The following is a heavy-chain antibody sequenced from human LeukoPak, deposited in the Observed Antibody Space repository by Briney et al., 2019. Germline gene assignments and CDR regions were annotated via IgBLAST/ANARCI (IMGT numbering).Heavy chain of an antibody. CDR3: ILVETDNFYFDR. CDR2: IYSTDIT. D-gene: IGHD2-21*02. Sequence: GGALRLSCTASGSSVSNNYMRWGRQAPGKGLEGVSIIYSTDITYYADSVKGRFTISRDNSKNTLYLQMNSLRAEDTAVYYCILVETDNFYFDRWGQGTLVTVSS. J-gene: IGHJ4*02. V-gene: IGHV3-66*01. CDR1: GSSVSNNY.